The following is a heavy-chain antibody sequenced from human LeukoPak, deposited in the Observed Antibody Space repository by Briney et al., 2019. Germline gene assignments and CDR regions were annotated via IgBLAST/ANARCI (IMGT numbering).Heavy chain of an antibody. V-gene: IGHV4-59*01. J-gene: IGHJ5*02. D-gene: IGHD5-18*01. CDR3: ARVRYSYGWGLFDP. Sequence: SETLSLTCTVSGGSISSYYWSWIRQPPGKGLEWIGYIYYSGSTNYNPSLKSRVTISVDTSKNQFSLKLSSVTAADTAVYYCARVRYSYGWGLFDPWGQGTLVTVSS. CDR1: GGSISSYY. CDR2: IYYSGST.